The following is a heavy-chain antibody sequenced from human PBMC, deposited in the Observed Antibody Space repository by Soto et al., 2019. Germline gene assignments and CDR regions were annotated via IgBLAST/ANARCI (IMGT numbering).Heavy chain of an antibody. J-gene: IGHJ4*02. D-gene: IGHD6-19*01. CDR3: ARSYSSGWEFDY. V-gene: IGHV3-11*01. CDR2: ISSTGRTI. CDR1: GFTFSNYY. Sequence: GGSLRLSCVASGFTFSNYYMSWIRQAPGKGLEWVSYISSTGRTIYYADSVKGRFTVSRDNAQNSLSLKLNSLRVEDTAVYYCARSYSSGWEFDYWGQGTQVTVSS.